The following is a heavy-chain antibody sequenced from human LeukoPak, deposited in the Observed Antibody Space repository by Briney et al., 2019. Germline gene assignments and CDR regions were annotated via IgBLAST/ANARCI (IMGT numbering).Heavy chain of an antibody. Sequence: SETLSLTCTVSGDSISSSSYYWGWIRQPPGKGLEWIGNIYYSGNTYYNPSLKSRVTISVDTSKNQFSLKLSSVTAADTAVYYCARHGGGSGSYYKPPFDYWGQGTLVTVSS. D-gene: IGHD3-10*01. V-gene: IGHV4-39*01. CDR1: GDSISSSSYY. CDR2: IYYSGNT. J-gene: IGHJ4*02. CDR3: ARHGGGSGSYYKPPFDY.